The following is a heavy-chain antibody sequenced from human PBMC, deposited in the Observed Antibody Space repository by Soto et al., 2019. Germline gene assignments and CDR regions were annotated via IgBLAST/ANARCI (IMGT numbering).Heavy chain of an antibody. J-gene: IGHJ4*02. V-gene: IGHV3-7*05. Sequence: GGSLRLSCAASGFTFSSFWMSWVRQAPETGLEWVANINQDGSEKYYVDSVKGRFTISRDKSKNSLYLQMDSLRAEDTAVYYCATYNRYTSLLYWGQGTLVTVSS. D-gene: IGHD2-2*02. CDR3: ATYNRYTSLLY. CDR1: GFTFSSFW. CDR2: INQDGSEK.